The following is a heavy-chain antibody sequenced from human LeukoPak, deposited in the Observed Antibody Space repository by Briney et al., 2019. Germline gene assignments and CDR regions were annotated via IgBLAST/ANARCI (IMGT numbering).Heavy chain of an antibody. Sequence: SETLSLTCAVYGGSFSGYYWSWIRQPPGKGLEWIGEINPSGSTNYNPSLKSRVTISVDTSKNQFSLKLSSVTAADTAVYYCAYPSRSLDYWGQGTLVTVSS. V-gene: IGHV4-34*01. CDR1: GGSFSGYY. CDR2: INPSGST. D-gene: IGHD3-10*01. J-gene: IGHJ4*02. CDR3: AYPSRSLDY.